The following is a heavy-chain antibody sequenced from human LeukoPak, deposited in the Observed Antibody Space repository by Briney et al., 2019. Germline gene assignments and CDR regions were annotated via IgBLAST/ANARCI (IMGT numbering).Heavy chain of an antibody. Sequence: GGSLKLFCAASGFTFSGSAMHWVRQASGKGLEWVGRIRSKANSYATSYAASVKGRLTISRDDSKNTAYLQMNSLKTEDTAVYYCTRPQSDYYDSSGYPYWGQGTLVTVSS. V-gene: IGHV3-73*01. J-gene: IGHJ4*02. CDR1: GFTFSGSA. CDR3: TRPQSDYYDSSGYPY. D-gene: IGHD3-22*01. CDR2: IRSKANSYAT.